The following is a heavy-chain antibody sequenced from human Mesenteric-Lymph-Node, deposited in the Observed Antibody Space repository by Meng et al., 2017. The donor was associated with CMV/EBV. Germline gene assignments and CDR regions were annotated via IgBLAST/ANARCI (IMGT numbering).Heavy chain of an antibody. J-gene: IGHJ5*02. Sequence: ASVTVSCKASGYTFTGYYMHCVRQAPGQGLEWMGWINPNSGGTNYAQKFQGRVTMTRDTSISTAYMELSRLRSDDTAVYYCARPRGDYDFWSGYQNWFDPWGQGTLVTVSS. CDR2: INPNSGGT. D-gene: IGHD3-3*01. CDR3: ARPRGDYDFWSGYQNWFDP. V-gene: IGHV1-2*02. CDR1: GYTFTGYY.